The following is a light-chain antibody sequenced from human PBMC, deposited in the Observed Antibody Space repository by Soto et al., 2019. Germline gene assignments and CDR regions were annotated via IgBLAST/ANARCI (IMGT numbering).Light chain of an antibody. CDR1: SSDLAIYNY. V-gene: IGLV2-14*01. Sequence: QSALTQPASVSGSPGLSITISCTGTSSDLAIYNYVSWYQQQPCKAPKLMIYQSTNRPSGVSNRFSGSMSGNTASLTISGLQAEDEADYYCSSYTDSSNYVFGTGTKLTVL. J-gene: IGLJ1*01. CDR3: SSYTDSSNYV. CDR2: QST.